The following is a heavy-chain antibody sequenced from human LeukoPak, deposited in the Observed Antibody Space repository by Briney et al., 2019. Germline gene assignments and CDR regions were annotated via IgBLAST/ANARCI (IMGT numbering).Heavy chain of an antibody. CDR2: ISSSSSTI. V-gene: IGHV3-48*04. D-gene: IGHD5-24*01. CDR3: ARDLLRDGYNYPYFDY. Sequence: GGSLRLSCAASGFTFSSYSMNWVRQAPGKGLEWVSYISSSSSTIYYADSVKGRFTISRDNAKNSLYLQMNSLRAEDTAVYYCARDLLRDGYNYPYFDYWGQGTLVTVSS. CDR1: GFTFSSYS. J-gene: IGHJ4*02.